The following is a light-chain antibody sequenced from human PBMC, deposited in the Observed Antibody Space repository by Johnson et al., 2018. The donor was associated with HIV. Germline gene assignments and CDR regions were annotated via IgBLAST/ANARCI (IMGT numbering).Light chain of an antibody. V-gene: IGLV1-51*02. Sequence: QSVLTQPPSVSAPPGQKVTISCSGSSSNIGNNLASWYQQLPGTAPKLLIYANNKRPSGIPDRFSGSKSGTSATLGITGLQTGDEADYYCGTWDSSLSAYVFGTGPKVTVL. CDR1: SSNIGNNL. CDR3: GTWDSSLSAYV. J-gene: IGLJ1*01. CDR2: ANN.